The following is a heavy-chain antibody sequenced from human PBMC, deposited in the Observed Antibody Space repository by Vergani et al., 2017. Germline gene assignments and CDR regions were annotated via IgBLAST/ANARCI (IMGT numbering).Heavy chain of an antibody. Sequence: QVQLVQSGAEVKKPGASVKVSCKASGYTFTGYYMHWVRQAPGQGLEWMGWINPNSGGTNYAQKFQGWVTMTRDTSISTAYMELSRLRSDETAVYYCARALDKLRYFDWNYWGQGTLVTVSS. CDR1: GYTFTGYY. CDR3: ARALDKLRYFDWNY. CDR2: INPNSGGT. D-gene: IGHD3-9*01. V-gene: IGHV1-2*04. J-gene: IGHJ4*02.